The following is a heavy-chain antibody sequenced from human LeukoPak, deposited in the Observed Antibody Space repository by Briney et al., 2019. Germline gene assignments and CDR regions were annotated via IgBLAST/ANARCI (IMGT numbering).Heavy chain of an antibody. J-gene: IGHJ5*02. Sequence: GASVKVSCKASGYTFTGYYMHWVRQAPGQGLEWMGWISAYNGNTNYAQKLQGRVTMTTDTSTSTAYMELRSLRSDDTAVYYCARDLSYDSSGYYYVAKKNWFDPWGQGTLVTVSS. CDR2: ISAYNGNT. CDR1: GYTFTGYY. D-gene: IGHD3-22*01. V-gene: IGHV1-18*04. CDR3: ARDLSYDSSGYYYVAKKNWFDP.